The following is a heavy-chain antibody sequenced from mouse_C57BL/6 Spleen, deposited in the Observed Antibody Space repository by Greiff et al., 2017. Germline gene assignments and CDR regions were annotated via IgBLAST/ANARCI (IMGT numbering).Heavy chain of an antibody. CDR2: IYPRSGNT. J-gene: IGHJ2*01. V-gene: IGHV1-81*01. Sequence: QVQLQQSGAELARPGASVKLSCKASGYTFTSYGISWVKQRTGQGLEWIGEIYPRSGNTYYNEKFKGKATLTADKSSSTAYMELRSLTSEDSAVYFFSRSGPYDYDDGYSFDYWGQGTTLTVSS. CDR1: GYTFTSYG. D-gene: IGHD2-4*01. CDR3: SRSGPYDYDDGYSFDY.